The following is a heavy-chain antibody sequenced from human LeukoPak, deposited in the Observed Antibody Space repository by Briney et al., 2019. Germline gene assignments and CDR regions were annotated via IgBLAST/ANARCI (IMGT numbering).Heavy chain of an antibody. CDR3: ARDFKVRGEVQLYGMDV. Sequence: ASATVSCKASGYTFTSFVINWGAQAPGQRRRGMGWISAYNGNTSYTQNLQGRVTMTTDTSTSTAYMELRSLRSDDTGVYYCARDFKVRGEVQLYGMDVWGQGTTVTVSS. V-gene: IGHV1-18*01. CDR2: ISAYNGNT. CDR1: GYTFTSFV. J-gene: IGHJ6*02. D-gene: IGHD4-17*01.